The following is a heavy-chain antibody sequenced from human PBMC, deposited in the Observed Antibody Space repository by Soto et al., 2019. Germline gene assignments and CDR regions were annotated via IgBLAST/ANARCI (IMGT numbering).Heavy chain of an antibody. CDR1: GYSFSTYS. Sequence: QVPLVQSGDEVKKPGASVRISCKASGYSFSTYSMHWVRQAPGQRLEWMGWINAGNGNTKYSQKFQGRVTITRDTYASTDYMDLSSLRSEDTAVYYCARDRRVYHAFLTGYFQSYYYIMDVWGQGTTVTVSS. D-gene: IGHD3-9*01. J-gene: IGHJ6*02. CDR2: INAGNGNT. V-gene: IGHV1-3*01. CDR3: ARDRRVYHAFLTGYFQSYYYIMDV.